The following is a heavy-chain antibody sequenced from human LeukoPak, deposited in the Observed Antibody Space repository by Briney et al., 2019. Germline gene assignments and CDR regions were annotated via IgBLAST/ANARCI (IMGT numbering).Heavy chain of an antibody. Sequence: PGGSLRLSCAASGFTFDDYAMHWVRQAPGKGLEWVSGISWNSGSIGYADSVKGRFTISRDNAKNSLYLQMNSLRAEDTALYYCAKADGLGGSGVDYWGQGTLVTVSS. CDR3: AKADGLGGSGVDY. J-gene: IGHJ4*02. V-gene: IGHV3-9*01. CDR1: GFTFDDYA. D-gene: IGHD3-10*01. CDR2: ISWNSGSI.